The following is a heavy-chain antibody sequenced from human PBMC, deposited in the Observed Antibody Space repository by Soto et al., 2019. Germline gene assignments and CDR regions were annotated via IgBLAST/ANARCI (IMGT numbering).Heavy chain of an antibody. CDR3: AKDALGYCISTSCLGPDY. D-gene: IGHD2-2*01. V-gene: IGHV3-23*01. Sequence: EVQLLESGGGLVQPGGSLRLSCAASGFTFSSYAMSWVRQAPGNGLEWVSAISGSGGSTYYADSVKGRFTISRDNSKNTMYLQMNSLRAEDTAVYYCAKDALGYCISTSCLGPDYWGQGTLVTVSS. J-gene: IGHJ4*02. CDR2: ISGSGGST. CDR1: GFTFSSYA.